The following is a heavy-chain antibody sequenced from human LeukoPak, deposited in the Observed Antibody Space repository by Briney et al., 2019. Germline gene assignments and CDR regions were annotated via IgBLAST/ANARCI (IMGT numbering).Heavy chain of an antibody. J-gene: IGHJ4*02. CDR2: IKQDGTAT. Sequence: GGSLRLSCAASGFTFSRHWMSWVRQAPGKGLEWVANIKQDGTATYYVDSVKGRFTISRDNAKNSLYLQMNSLRAEDTAVYYCARISIAAAGDFDFWGQGALVTVSS. D-gene: IGHD6-13*01. CDR1: GFTFSRHW. V-gene: IGHV3-7*05. CDR3: ARISIAAAGDFDF.